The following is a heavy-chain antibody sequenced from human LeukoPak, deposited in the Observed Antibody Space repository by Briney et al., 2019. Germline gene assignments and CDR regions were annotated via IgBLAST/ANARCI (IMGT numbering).Heavy chain of an antibody. D-gene: IGHD2-15*01. Sequence: SETLSLTCTVSGGSISSYYWSWIRQPPGKGLEWIGYIYYSGSTNYNPSLKSRVTISVDTSKNQFSLKLSSVTAADTAVYYCGGYCSGGSCTYHDAFDIWGQGTMVTVSS. CDR1: GGSISSYY. J-gene: IGHJ3*02. CDR2: IYYSGST. V-gene: IGHV4-59*01. CDR3: GGYCSGGSCTYHDAFDI.